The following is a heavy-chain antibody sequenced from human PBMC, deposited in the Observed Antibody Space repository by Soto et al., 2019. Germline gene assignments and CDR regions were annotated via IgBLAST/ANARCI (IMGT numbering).Heavy chain of an antibody. J-gene: IGHJ2*01. CDR3: XXXXXXXXXXXXXXL. Sequence: QVQLVESGGGVVQPGRSLRLSCAASGFTFSSYAMXXXXXAXXXXXXXVAVISYDGSNKYYADSVKGRFTISRDNXXXXXXXXXXXXXXXXXXXXXXXXXXXXXXXXXXXXLWGRGTLVTVSS. CDR1: GFTFSSYA. V-gene: IGHV3-30-3*01. CDR2: ISYDGSNK.